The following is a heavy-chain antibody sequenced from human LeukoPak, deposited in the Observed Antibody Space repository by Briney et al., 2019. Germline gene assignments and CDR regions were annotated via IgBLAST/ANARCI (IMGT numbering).Heavy chain of an antibody. CDR1: GFTFSRYV. D-gene: IGHD3-22*01. Sequence: PGGSLRLSCAASGFTFSRYVMHWVRQAPGKGLDWVAVISYDGSNKYYTDSVKGRFTISRDNSKNTLYLQMNSLRAEDTAVYYCASYDTSSGSVRYFDLWGRGTLVTVSS. CDR3: ASYDTSSGSVRYFDL. J-gene: IGHJ2*01. CDR2: ISYDGSNK. V-gene: IGHV3-30*03.